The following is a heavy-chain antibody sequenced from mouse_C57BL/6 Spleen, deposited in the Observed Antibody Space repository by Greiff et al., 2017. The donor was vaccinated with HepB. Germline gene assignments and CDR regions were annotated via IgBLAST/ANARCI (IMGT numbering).Heavy chain of an antibody. CDR1: GFSFNTYA. J-gene: IGHJ4*01. D-gene: IGHD4-1*01. CDR3: VRPSNWDAYYAMDY. V-gene: IGHV10-1*01. Sequence: EVQLVESGGGLVQPQGSLKLSCAASGFSFNTYAMNWVRQAPGKGLEWVARIRSKSNNYATYYADSVKDRFTISRDDSESMLYLQMNNLKTEDTAMYYCVRPSNWDAYYAMDYWGQGTSVTVSS. CDR2: IRSKSNNYAT.